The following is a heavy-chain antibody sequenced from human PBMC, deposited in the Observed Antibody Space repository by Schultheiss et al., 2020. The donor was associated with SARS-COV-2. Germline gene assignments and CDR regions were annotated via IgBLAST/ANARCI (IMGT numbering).Heavy chain of an antibody. CDR3: ARLAAAAGKYYYGMDV. CDR1: GGSISSGGYY. V-gene: IGHV4-31*03. J-gene: IGHJ6*02. Sequence: SETLSLTCNVSGGSISSGGYYWSWIRQHPGKGLEWIGYIYYSGSTYYNPSLKSRVTISVDTSKNQFSLKLSSVTAADTAVYYCARLAAAAGKYYYGMDVWGQGTTVTVSS. D-gene: IGHD6-13*01. CDR2: IYYSGST.